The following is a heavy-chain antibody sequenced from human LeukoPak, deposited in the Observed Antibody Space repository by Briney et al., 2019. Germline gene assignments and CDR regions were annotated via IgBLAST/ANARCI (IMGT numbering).Heavy chain of an antibody. V-gene: IGHV3-23*01. Sequence: SGESLRLSCVASGFTFSTYAMSWVRQAPGKGLEWASTISGNGVATFYADSVKGRFTISRDNSKNTLYLQMNSLRAEDTAVYYCAKDMGLSIAVAGNFKYWGQGTLVTVSS. CDR3: AKDMGLSIAVAGNFKY. D-gene: IGHD6-19*01. J-gene: IGHJ4*02. CDR1: GFTFSTYA. CDR2: ISGNGVAT.